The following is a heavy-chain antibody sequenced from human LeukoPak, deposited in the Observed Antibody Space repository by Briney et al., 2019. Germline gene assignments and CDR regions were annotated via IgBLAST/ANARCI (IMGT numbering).Heavy chain of an antibody. J-gene: IGHJ4*02. Sequence: VASVKVSCKASGYTFTSYGISWVRQAPGQGLEWMGWINPNSSGTDYAQKFQGRVTMTRDTSISTAYMELSRLRSDDTAVYYCARGRHAEFLTPDFDYWGQGTLVTVSS. CDR1: GYTFTSYG. V-gene: IGHV1-2*02. CDR2: INPNSSGT. CDR3: ARGRHAEFLTPDFDY. D-gene: IGHD4-23*01.